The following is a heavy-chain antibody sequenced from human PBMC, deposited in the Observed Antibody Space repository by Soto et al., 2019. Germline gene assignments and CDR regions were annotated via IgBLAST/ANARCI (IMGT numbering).Heavy chain of an antibody. J-gene: IGHJ4*03. Sequence: APGKGLEWIGNVYQSGTTRLNPPLKSRVSIFVDRSKNQFSLELNSATAADRAVYYCARQPESTSYFGYWGQGILVTVYS. CDR3: ARQPESTSYFGY. CDR2: VYQSGTT. D-gene: IGHD2-15*01. V-gene: IGHV4-39*01.